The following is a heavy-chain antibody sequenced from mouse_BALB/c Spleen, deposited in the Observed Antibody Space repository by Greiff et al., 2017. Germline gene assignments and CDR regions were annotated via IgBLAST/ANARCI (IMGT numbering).Heavy chain of an antibody. CDR1: GFTFSNYW. V-gene: IGHV6-6*02. D-gene: IGHD1-1*01. J-gene: IGHJ4*01. CDR3: TRDYGSSSPYAMDY. Sequence: EGKLEESGGGLVQPGGSMKLSCVASGFTFSNYWMNWVRQSPEKGLEWVAEIRLKSNNYATHYAESVKGRFTISRDDSKSSVYLQMNNLRAEDTGIYYCTRDYGSSSPYAMDYWGQGTSVTVSS. CDR2: IRLKSNNYAT.